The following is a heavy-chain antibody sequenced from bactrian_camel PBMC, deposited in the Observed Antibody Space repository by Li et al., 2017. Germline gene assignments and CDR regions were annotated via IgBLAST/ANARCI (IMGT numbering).Heavy chain of an antibody. D-gene: IGHD2*01. J-gene: IGHJ4*01. CDR2: HGVFEIAP. CDR1: GYTYDNYC. V-gene: IGHV3S63*01. CDR3: AAGRTRNGYCYSMSEFPEAAYNH. Sequence: HVQLVESGGGSVQPGESLKLSCSASGYTYDNYCMAWFRQTPGKGRERVAHGVFEIAPVYAASVKDRFTVSRDNAKNSFYLQMNQLTPEDTAMYFCAAGRTRNGYCYSMSEFPEAAYNHWGQGTQVTVST.